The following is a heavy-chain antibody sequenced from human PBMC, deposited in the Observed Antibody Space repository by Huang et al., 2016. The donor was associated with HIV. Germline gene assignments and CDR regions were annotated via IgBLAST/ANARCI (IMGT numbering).Heavy chain of an antibody. CDR2: ISYDESNK. CDR1: GLTFDNYA. D-gene: IGHD2-15*01. Sequence: QVQLVESGGGVVQPGRSLRLSCLATGLTFDNYAMHWVRQAPGKGRELVAVISYDESNKSYADSVKSRFTISRDNFKNTFYLEMNSLRVEDTAVYYCATGYCSGGSCPLDYWGQGTLVTVYS. J-gene: IGHJ4*02. CDR3: ATGYCSGGSCPLDY. V-gene: IGHV3-30-3*01.